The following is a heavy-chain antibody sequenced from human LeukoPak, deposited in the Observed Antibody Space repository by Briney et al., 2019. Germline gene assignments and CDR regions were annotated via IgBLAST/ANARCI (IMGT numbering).Heavy chain of an antibody. J-gene: IGHJ4*02. CDR1: GYTFTSYG. V-gene: IGHV1-18*01. CDR2: ISVYNGNT. CDR3: ASYSHSSSSPDLGY. Sequence: ASVKVSCKASGYTFTSYGISWVRQAPGQGLEWMGWISVYNGNTNYAQKLQGRVTMTTDTSTSTAYMELRSLRSDDTAVRYCASYSHSSSSPDLGYWGQGTLVTVSS. D-gene: IGHD6-6*01.